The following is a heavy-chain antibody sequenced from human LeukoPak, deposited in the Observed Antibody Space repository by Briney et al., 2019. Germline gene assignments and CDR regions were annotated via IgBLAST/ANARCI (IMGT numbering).Heavy chain of an antibody. CDR1: GYTFTSYD. D-gene: IGHD2-2*01. CDR3: AGGSGVVPAANLDY. V-gene: IGHV1-8*01. Sequence: ASVKVSCKASGYTFTSYDINWVRQAAGQGLEWMGWMNPNSGNTGYAQKFQGRVTMTRNTSISTAYMELSSLRSEDTAVYYCAGGSGVVPAANLDYWGQGTLVTVSS. CDR2: MNPNSGNT. J-gene: IGHJ4*02.